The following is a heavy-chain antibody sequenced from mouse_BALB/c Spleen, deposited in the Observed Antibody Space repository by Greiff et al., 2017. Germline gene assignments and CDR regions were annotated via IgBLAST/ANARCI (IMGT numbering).Heavy chain of an antibody. CDR1: GFTFSSFG. V-gene: IGHV5-17*02. J-gene: IGHJ2*01. Sequence: EVQGVESGGGLVQPGGSRKLSCAASGFTFSSFGMHWVRQAPEKGLEWVAYISSGSSTIYYADTVKGRFTISRDNPKNTLFLQMTSLRSEDTAMYYCARSDCDGYYFDYWGQGTTLTVSS. CDR3: ARSDCDGYYFDY. CDR2: ISSGSSTI.